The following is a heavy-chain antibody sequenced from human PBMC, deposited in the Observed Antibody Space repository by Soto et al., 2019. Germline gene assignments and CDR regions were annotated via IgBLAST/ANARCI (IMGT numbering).Heavy chain of an antibody. V-gene: IGHV4-59*08. CDR1: GGSISSYY. Sequence: SETLSLTCTVSGGSISSYYWSWIRQPPGKGLEWIGYIYYSGSTNYNPSLKSRVTISVDTSKNQFSLKLSSVTAADTAVYYCAVLAVAAQRYAFDIWGQGTMVTVSS. D-gene: IGHD6-19*01. J-gene: IGHJ3*02. CDR2: IYYSGST. CDR3: AVLAVAAQRYAFDI.